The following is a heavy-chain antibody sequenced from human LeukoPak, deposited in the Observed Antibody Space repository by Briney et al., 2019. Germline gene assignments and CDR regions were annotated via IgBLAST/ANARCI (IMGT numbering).Heavy chain of an antibody. Sequence: SETLSLTCAVYGGSFSGYYWSWIRQPPGKGLEWIGEINHIVSTNYNPSLKSRVTISVDTSKNQFSLKLSSVTAADTAVYYCARGVGDIVVVTAANAFDIWGQGTMVTVSS. CDR1: GGSFSGYY. CDR2: INHIVST. CDR3: ARGVGDIVVVTAANAFDI. D-gene: IGHD2-2*01. V-gene: IGHV4-34*01. J-gene: IGHJ3*02.